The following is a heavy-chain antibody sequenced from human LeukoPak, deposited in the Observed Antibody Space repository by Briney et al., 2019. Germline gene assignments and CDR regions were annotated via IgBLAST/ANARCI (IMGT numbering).Heavy chain of an antibody. D-gene: IGHD3-9*01. Sequence: GGSLRLSCAASGFTFSSYSMNWVRQAPGKGLEWVSSISSSSSYIYYADSVKGRFTISRDNAKNSLYLQMNSLRAEDTAVYYCARLPRRYDILTGYYDYWGQGTLVTVSS. CDR3: ARLPRRYDILTGYYDY. CDR2: ISSSSSYI. J-gene: IGHJ4*02. V-gene: IGHV3-21*01. CDR1: GFTFSSYS.